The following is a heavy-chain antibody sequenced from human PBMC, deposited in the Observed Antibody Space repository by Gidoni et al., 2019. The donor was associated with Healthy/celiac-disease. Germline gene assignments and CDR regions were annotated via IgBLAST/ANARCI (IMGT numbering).Heavy chain of an antibody. J-gene: IGHJ6*03. V-gene: IGHV2-70*15. Sequence: QVTLRESGPALVKPTQTLTLTCPFSGFSLSTSGRCVSWIRQPPAKALEWLARIDWDDDKYYSTSLKTRLTISKDTSKNQVVLTMTNMDPVDTATYYCARTPIVVVPAANFHYYYMDVWGKRDHGHRLL. CDR1: GFSLSTSGRC. CDR2: IDWDDDK. CDR3: ARTPIVVVPAANFHYYYMDV. D-gene: IGHD2-2*01.